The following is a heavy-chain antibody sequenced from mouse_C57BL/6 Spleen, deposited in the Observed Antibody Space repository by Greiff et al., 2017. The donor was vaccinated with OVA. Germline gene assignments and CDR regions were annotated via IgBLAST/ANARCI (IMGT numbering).Heavy chain of an antibody. V-gene: IGHV1-82*01. J-gene: IGHJ1*03. D-gene: IGHD1-1*01. CDR2: IYPGDGDT. CDR1: GYAFSSSW. CDR3: ARYYDV. Sequence: VQVVESGPELVKPGASVKISCKASGYAFSSSWMNWVKQRPGKGLEWIGRIYPGDGDTNYNGKFKGKATLTADKSSSTAYMQLSSLTSEDSAVYFCARYYDVWGTGTTVTVSS.